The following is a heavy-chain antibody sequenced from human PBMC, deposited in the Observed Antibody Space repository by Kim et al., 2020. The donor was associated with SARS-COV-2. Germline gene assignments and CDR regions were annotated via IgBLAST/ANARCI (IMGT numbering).Heavy chain of an antibody. J-gene: IGHJ4*02. CDR2: INPSGGSR. CDR3: ARGRGSCSSHPCYY. D-gene: IGHD3-16*01. Sequence: ASVKVSCKASGYTFNTYYMHWVRQAPGEALEWMGIINPSGGSRSYAQKFQDRVNVTSDTPTNTVYMEPSSLRSDDTAVHYCARGRGSCSSHPCYYWGQGT. V-gene: IGHV1-46*02. CDR1: GYTFNTYY.